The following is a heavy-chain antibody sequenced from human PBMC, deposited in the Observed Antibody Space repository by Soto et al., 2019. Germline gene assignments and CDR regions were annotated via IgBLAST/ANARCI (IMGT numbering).Heavy chain of an antibody. V-gene: IGHV4-39*01. J-gene: IGHJ4*02. CDR2: IYYSGST. D-gene: IGHD5-18*01. Sequence: PSETLSLTCTVSGGSISSSSYYWGWIRQPPGNGLEWIGSIYYSGSTYYNPSLKSRVTISVDTSKNQFSLKLTSVNAADTAVSYCASPAMDTYYFDYWGQGTLVTVS. CDR1: GGSISSSSYY. CDR3: ASPAMDTYYFDY.